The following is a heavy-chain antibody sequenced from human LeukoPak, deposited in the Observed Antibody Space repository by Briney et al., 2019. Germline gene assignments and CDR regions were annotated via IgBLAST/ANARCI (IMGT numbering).Heavy chain of an antibody. CDR3: ARQRVRSPAMSIYYGMDV. CDR2: IYYSGST. V-gene: IGHV4-59*08. CDR1: GGSISSYY. J-gene: IGHJ6*02. D-gene: IGHD5/OR15-5a*01. Sequence: PSETLSLTCTVSGGSISSYYWSWIRQPPGKGLEWIGYIYYSGSTNYNPSLKSRVTISVDTSKNQFSLKLSSVTAADTAVYYCARQRVRSPAMSIYYGMDVWGQGATVTVSS.